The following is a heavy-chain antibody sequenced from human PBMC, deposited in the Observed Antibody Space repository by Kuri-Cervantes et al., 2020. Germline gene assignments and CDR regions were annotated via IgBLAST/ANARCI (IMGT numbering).Heavy chain of an antibody. J-gene: IGHJ4*02. Sequence: GESPKISCTASGFTFGDYAMSWVRQAPGKGLEWVGFIRSKAYGGTTEYAASVKGRFTISRDDSKSIAYLQMNSLKTEDTAVYYCTPLRSGSWGQGTLVTVSS. CDR3: TPLRSGS. D-gene: IGHD2-15*01. V-gene: IGHV3-49*04. CDR1: GFTFGDYA. CDR2: IRSKAYGGTT.